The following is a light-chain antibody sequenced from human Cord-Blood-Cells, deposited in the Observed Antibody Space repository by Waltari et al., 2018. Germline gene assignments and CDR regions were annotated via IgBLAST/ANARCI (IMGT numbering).Light chain of an antibody. CDR1: QSVSSSY. CDR2: GAS. V-gene: IGKV3-20*01. Sequence: EIVLTQSPGTLSLSPGVRATLSCSASQSVSSSYLAWYQQKPGQAPRLLIYGASSRATGIPDRFSGSGSGTDFTLTISRLEPEDFAVYYCRQYGSSPWTFGQGTKVEIK. J-gene: IGKJ1*01. CDR3: RQYGSSPWT.